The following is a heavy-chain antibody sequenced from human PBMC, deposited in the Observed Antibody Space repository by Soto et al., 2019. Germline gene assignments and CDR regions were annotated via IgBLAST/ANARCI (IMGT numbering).Heavy chain of an antibody. J-gene: IGHJ3*02. CDR3: AGEICVSYGLDS. V-gene: IGHV1-46*02. Sequence: ASVKVSCKTSGYSFNNNQIHWVRQAPGQGLEWVGMINPSGGTTTYARNFQGRVSVTSDTSTSTVYMDLSSLTSEDTALYYCAGEICVSYGLDSWRKVTMGAV. D-gene: IGHD3-16*01. CDR1: GYSFNNNQ. CDR2: INPSGGTT.